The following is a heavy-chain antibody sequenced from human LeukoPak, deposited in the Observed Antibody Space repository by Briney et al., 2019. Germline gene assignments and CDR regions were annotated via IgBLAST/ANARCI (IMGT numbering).Heavy chain of an antibody. Sequence: SETLSLTCTVSGGSISSYYWSWIRQPPGKGLERIGYIYYSGSTNYNPSLKSRVTISVDTSKNQFSLKLSSVTAADTAVYYCARGDGGSYGFDYWGQGTLVTVSS. CDR1: GGSISSYY. CDR2: IYYSGST. J-gene: IGHJ4*02. CDR3: ARGDGGSYGFDY. V-gene: IGHV4-59*01. D-gene: IGHD1-26*01.